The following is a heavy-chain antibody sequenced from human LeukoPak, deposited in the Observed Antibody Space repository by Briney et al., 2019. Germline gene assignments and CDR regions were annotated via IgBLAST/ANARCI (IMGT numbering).Heavy chain of an antibody. CDR2: ISSSSSTI. CDR1: GFTFSSYS. D-gene: IGHD1-26*01. V-gene: IGHV3-48*01. Sequence: GGSLRLSCAASGFTFSSYSMNWVRQAPGKGLEWVSSISSSSSTIYYADSVKGRFTISRDNAKNSLYLQMNSLRAEDTAVYYCARDEWELRSDAFDIWGQGTMVTVSS. CDR3: ARDEWELRSDAFDI. J-gene: IGHJ3*02.